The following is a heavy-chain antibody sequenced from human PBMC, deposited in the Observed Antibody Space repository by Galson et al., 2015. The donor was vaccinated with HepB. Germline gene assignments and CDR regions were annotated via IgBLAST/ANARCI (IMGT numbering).Heavy chain of an antibody. D-gene: IGHD6-19*01. CDR2: INAGNGNT. CDR3: ARGGEQWLYNLDY. Sequence: SVKVSCKASGYTFTSYAMHWVRQAPGQRLEWMGWINAGNGNTKYSQKFQGRVTITRDTSASTAYMELSSLRSEDTAVYYCARGGEQWLYNLDYWGQGTLGTVSS. J-gene: IGHJ4*02. CDR1: GYTFTSYA. V-gene: IGHV1-3*01.